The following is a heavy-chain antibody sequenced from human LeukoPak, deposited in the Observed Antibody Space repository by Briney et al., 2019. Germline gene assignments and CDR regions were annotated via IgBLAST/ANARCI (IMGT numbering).Heavy chain of an antibody. J-gene: IGHJ4*02. D-gene: IGHD5-18*01. V-gene: IGHV1-46*01. CDR2: INPSGGST. CDR1: GYTFTSYY. CDR3: ARDRTYSYRYGVTLDY. Sequence: ASVKVSCKASGYTFTSYYMHWVRQAPGQGLEWMGIINPSGGSTSYAQKFQGRVTMTRDTSTSTVYMELSSLRSEDTAVYYCARDRTYSYRYGVTLDYWGQGTLVTVSS.